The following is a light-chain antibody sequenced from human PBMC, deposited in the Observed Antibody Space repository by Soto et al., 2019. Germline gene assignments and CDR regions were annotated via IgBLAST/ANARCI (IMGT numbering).Light chain of an antibody. V-gene: IGLV2-18*01. CDR3: SLYISGSTYV. CDR1: SSDVGSYNR. Sequence: ALTQPPSVSGSPGQSVTISCTGTSSDVGSYNRLSWYQQPPGTAPKLIMYEVNTRPSGVPDRFSGSKSGSTASLTISGLQAEDEADYYCSLYISGSTYVFGTGTKVTVL. J-gene: IGLJ1*01. CDR2: EVN.